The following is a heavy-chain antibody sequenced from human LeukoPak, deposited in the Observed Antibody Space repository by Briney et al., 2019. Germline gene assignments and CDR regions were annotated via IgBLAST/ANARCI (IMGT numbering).Heavy chain of an antibody. CDR2: ISGSGGST. V-gene: IGHV3-23*01. Sequence: GGSLRLSCAASGFTFSSYAMSWVRQAPGKGLEWVSAISGSGGSTYYADSVKGRFTISRDNSKNTLYLQMNSLGAEDTAVYYCAKDKLGYCSGGSCPLPSFDYWGQGTLVTVSS. CDR3: AKDKLGYCSGGSCPLPSFDY. CDR1: GFTFSSYA. J-gene: IGHJ4*02. D-gene: IGHD2-15*01.